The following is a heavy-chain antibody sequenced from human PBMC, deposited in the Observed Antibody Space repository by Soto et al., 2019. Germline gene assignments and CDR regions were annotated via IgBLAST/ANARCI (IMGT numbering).Heavy chain of an antibody. CDR3: ATIYGSGYRAFDY. Sequence: QVQLVQSGAAVKRPWTSVKVSCKASGDTFAFHSINWVRQAPGLGLEWMGRINPILSMSNYAQRFQSRVTMTADKSTSTAYMVLSSLRSEDTAIYYCATIYGSGYRAFDYWGQGALVNVS. CDR2: INPILSMS. V-gene: IGHV1-69*02. CDR1: GDTFAFHS. J-gene: IGHJ4*02. D-gene: IGHD3-10*01.